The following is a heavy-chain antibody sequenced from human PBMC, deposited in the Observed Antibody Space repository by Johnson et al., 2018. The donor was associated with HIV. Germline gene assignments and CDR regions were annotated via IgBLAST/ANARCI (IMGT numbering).Heavy chain of an antibody. J-gene: IGHJ3*02. V-gene: IGHV3-53*01. D-gene: IGHD2-2*01. Sequence: QLVESGGGLIQPGGSLGLSCAASGFNVSTNNMNWVRQAPGKGLEWVSVTYSGGSTYYADSVKGRFNISRDISKNTLYLQMNSLRAEDTAMYYCARDGAMAFDIWGQGTLVTVSS. CDR3: ARDGAMAFDI. CDR2: TYSGGST. CDR1: GFNVSTNN.